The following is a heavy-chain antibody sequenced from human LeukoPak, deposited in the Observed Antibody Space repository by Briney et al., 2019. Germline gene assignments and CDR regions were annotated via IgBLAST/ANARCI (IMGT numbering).Heavy chain of an antibody. V-gene: IGHV3-30*04. J-gene: IGHJ6*04. Sequence: GRSLRLSCAASGFTFSTYAMHWGRQAPGKGLEWGAVRSYDGSNKYYADSVKGRFTISRDNSKNTLYLQMNSLRAEDTAEYYCARDIQSSSWFYYYYYGMDVWGKGTTVTVSS. CDR1: GFTFSTYA. D-gene: IGHD6-13*01. CDR3: ARDIQSSSWFYYYYYGMDV. CDR2: RSYDGSNK.